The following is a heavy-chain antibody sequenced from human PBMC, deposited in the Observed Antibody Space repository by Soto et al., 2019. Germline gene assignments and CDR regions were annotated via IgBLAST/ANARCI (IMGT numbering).Heavy chain of an antibody. D-gene: IGHD4-17*01. V-gene: IGHV1-69*13. CDR1: GGTFSSYT. CDR3: ARVGMATVTAQYFDY. Sequence: GASVKVSCTASGGTFSSYTISWVRQAPGQGLEWMGGIIPIFGTANYAQKLQGRVTITADESTSTAYMELSSLRSEDTVVYYCARVGMATVTAQYFDYWGQGTLVTVSS. CDR2: IIPIFGTA. J-gene: IGHJ4*02.